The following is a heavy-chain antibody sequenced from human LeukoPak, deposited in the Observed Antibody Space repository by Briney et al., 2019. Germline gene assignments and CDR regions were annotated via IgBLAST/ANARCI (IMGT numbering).Heavy chain of an antibody. Sequence: GGSLRLSCAASGFTFSSYNMNWVRQAPGKGLEWVSYISSSSRTIYYADSVKGRFTISRDNAKNSLFLQMNSLRVEDTAVYYCAKVLWFGELLPHLFDYWGQGTLVTVSS. D-gene: IGHD3-10*01. CDR1: GFTFSSYN. CDR3: AKVLWFGELLPHLFDY. J-gene: IGHJ4*02. V-gene: IGHV3-48*01. CDR2: ISSSSRTI.